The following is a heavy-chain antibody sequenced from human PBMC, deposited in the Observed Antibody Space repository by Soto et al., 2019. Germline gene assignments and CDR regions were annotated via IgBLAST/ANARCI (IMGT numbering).Heavy chain of an antibody. Sequence: GESLKISCKGSEYSFTNYWIGWVRQMPGKGLEWMGTIYPTDSDTRYSPSFQGQVTISVDKSITTAYLQWSSLKASDTAMYYCAGSTSPLYSMDVWGQGTTVTVSS. D-gene: IGHD3-16*01. CDR3: AGSTSPLYSMDV. V-gene: IGHV5-51*01. CDR2: IYPTDSDT. J-gene: IGHJ6*02. CDR1: EYSFTNYW.